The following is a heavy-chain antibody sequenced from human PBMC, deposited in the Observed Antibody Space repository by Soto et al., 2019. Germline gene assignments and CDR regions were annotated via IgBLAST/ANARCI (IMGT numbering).Heavy chain of an antibody. Sequence: QVQLVQSGAEVKKPGASVKVSCKASGYTFTSYYMHWVRQAPGQGLEWMGIINPSGGSTSYAQKFQGRVTMTRDTSPSTVYMELSSLRSEDTAVYYCARGTYYDFWSGYYTAQDYYYYMDVWGKGTTVTVSS. D-gene: IGHD3-3*01. CDR3: ARGTYYDFWSGYYTAQDYYYYMDV. CDR2: INPSGGST. J-gene: IGHJ6*03. V-gene: IGHV1-46*03. CDR1: GYTFTSYY.